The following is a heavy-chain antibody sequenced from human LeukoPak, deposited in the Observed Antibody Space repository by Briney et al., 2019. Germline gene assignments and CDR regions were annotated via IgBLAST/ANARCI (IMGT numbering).Heavy chain of an antibody. D-gene: IGHD6-6*01. Sequence: ASVKVSCKASGYTFTTYGINWVRQAPGQGLEWVGWISAYNVNTNYAQNLQGRVTLTTDTSASTAYMALRSLRSDDTAVYYCARDLIAARPGWFDPWGQGTLVIVSS. V-gene: IGHV1-18*01. J-gene: IGHJ5*02. CDR2: ISAYNVNT. CDR3: ARDLIAARPGWFDP. CDR1: GYTFTTYG.